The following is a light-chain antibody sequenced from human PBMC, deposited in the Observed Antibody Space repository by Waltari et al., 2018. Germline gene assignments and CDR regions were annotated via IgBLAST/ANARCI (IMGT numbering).Light chain of an antibody. CDR2: DVT. Sequence: QSALTQPASVSGSPGQSITISCTGTSRDIAGYNYVSWDQQHPGKAPKLLVYDVTRRPCGVSDRLSGSKSGNTASLTISGLQADDEADYYCSSYTNTNIHVLFGGGTCLTVL. V-gene: IGLV2-14*03. J-gene: IGLJ2*01. CDR3: SSYTNTNIHVL. CDR1: SRDIAGYNY.